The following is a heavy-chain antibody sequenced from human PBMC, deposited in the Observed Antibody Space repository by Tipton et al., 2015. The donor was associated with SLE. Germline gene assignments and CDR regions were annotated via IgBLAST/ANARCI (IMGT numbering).Heavy chain of an antibody. Sequence: SLRLSCAASGFTFSNYGMHWVRQAPGKGLEWVAVIWYDGSNKYYADSVKGRFTISRDNAKNTLFLQMDSLRVDDTAVYYCARVIAAPPYGMDVWGQGTTVTVSS. J-gene: IGHJ6*02. V-gene: IGHV3-33*08. D-gene: IGHD6-13*01. CDR3: ARVIAAPPYGMDV. CDR2: IWYDGSNK. CDR1: GFTFSNYG.